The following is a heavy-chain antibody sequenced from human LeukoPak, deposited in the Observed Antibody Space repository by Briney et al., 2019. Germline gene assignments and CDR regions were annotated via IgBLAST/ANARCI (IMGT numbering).Heavy chain of an antibody. J-gene: IGHJ4*02. Sequence: SETLSLTCTVSGGSISSGDYYWSWIRQPPGKGLEWIGYIYYSGSTYYNPSLKSRVTIPVDTSKNQFCLKLSSVTAADTAVYYCARGIIYVIPAYYWGQGTLVTVSS. CDR2: IYYSGST. D-gene: IGHD2-21*01. V-gene: IGHV4-30-4*01. CDR1: GGSISSGDYY. CDR3: ARGIIYVIPAYY.